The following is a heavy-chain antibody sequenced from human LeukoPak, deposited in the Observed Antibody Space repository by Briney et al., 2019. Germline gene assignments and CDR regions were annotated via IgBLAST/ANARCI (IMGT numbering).Heavy chain of an antibody. CDR1: GFTFSSYS. V-gene: IGHV3-48*04. CDR2: IRSRGKTM. Sequence: GGSLRLSCAASGFTFSSYSMSWVRQAPGKGPEWVSYIRSRGKTMYYVSSVKGRFTISRDNANNSLYLQMNSLRAEDTAVYYCARDNGGYCSGGSCYSGWFDPWVQGTLVTVSS. J-gene: IGHJ5*02. D-gene: IGHD2-15*01. CDR3: ARDNGGYCSGGSCYSGWFDP.